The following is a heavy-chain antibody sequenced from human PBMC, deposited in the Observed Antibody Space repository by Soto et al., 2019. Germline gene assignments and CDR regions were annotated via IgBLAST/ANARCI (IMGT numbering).Heavy chain of an antibody. D-gene: IGHD3-16*01. CDR1: GYSFTRYG. J-gene: IGHJ6*02. V-gene: IGHV1-18*01. Sequence: GASVKVSCKASGYSFTRYGISWVRQAPGQRHEWMGWISGYNGKTKYAQKLQGRVSMTTDTSKSTAYMELRSLGSDDTALYYCVREGDRPYYYYGMDVWGQGTTVTVSS. CDR2: ISGYNGKT. CDR3: VREGDRPYYYYGMDV.